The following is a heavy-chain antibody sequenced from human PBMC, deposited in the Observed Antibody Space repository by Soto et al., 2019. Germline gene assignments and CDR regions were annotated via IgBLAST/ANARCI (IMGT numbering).Heavy chain of an antibody. D-gene: IGHD3-22*01. J-gene: IGHJ6*02. V-gene: IGHV1-3*01. CDR1: GYTFTSYA. CDR3: ARDRGRPDLRDTHYYDSSDLDYGMDV. Sequence: GASVKVSCKASGYTFTSYAMHWVRQAPGQRLEWMGWINAGNGNTKYSQKFQGRVTITRDTSASTAYMELSSLRSEDTAVYYCARDRGRPDLRDTHYYDSSDLDYGMDVWGQGTTVTVS. CDR2: INAGNGNT.